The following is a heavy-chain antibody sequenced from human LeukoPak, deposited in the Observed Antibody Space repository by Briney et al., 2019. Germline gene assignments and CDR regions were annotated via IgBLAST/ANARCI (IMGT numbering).Heavy chain of an antibody. D-gene: IGHD2-2*01. V-gene: IGHV5-51*01. CDR3: ARRRCPRTSCYGHFDY. J-gene: IGHJ4*02. Sequence: GQSLHISSQGAGYTFTNNLISWGRQMPGKGLEWVGIVYPVDSDTRYSPSFQGQVTFSVDKSITTAYLQWSSLKASDTATYYCARRRCPRTSCYGHFDYWGQGTLVTVPS. CDR2: VYPVDSDT. CDR1: GYTFTNNL.